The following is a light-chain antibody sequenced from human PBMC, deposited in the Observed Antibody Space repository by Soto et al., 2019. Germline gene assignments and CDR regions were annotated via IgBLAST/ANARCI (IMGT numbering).Light chain of an antibody. Sequence: VLTHSPATLSVSPGERATLACRASQSVSSSYLAWYQHRPGQAPRLLIYQTSIRAAGIPARFSASGSGTDFTLTISDVQPEDFALYYCHQRQSWPRTFGQGTKVDI. CDR1: QSVSSSY. J-gene: IGKJ1*01. V-gene: IGKV3D-20*02. CDR3: HQRQSWPRT. CDR2: QTS.